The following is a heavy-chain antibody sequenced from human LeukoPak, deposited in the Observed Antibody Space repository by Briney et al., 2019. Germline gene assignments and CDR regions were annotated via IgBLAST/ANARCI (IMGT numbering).Heavy chain of an antibody. Sequence: SETLSLTCTVSGGSISSYYWSWIRQSAGQGLEWIGRIYSSGSTNYNPSLKSRVTMSVHTSSNQFSLRLNSVAAADTAVYYCARMYSGTYGGIDYWGQGILVTASS. CDR2: IYSSGST. D-gene: IGHD1-26*01. CDR1: GGSISSYY. CDR3: ARMYSGTYGGIDY. J-gene: IGHJ4*02. V-gene: IGHV4-4*07.